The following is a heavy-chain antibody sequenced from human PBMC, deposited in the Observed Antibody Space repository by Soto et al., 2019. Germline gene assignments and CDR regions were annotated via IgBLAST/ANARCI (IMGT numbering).Heavy chain of an antibody. Sequence: SGPTLVNPTQTLTLTCTVSGFSLSGSGMRVTWIRQPPGKALEWLARIDWEDTKLYSTSLKTRLTISKDTSKNQVVLTMTNVDPADTGSYYCARAFYGMDVWGQGTTVTVSS. CDR3: ARAFYGMDV. V-gene: IGHV2-70*04. J-gene: IGHJ6*02. CDR1: GFSLSGSGMR. CDR2: IDWEDTK.